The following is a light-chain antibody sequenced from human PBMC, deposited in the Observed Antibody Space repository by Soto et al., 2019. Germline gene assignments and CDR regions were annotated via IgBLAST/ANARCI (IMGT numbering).Light chain of an antibody. Sequence: QSVLTQPPSVSGSPGQSITISCTGTSSDVGGYNYVSWYQQHPGKAPKLMIYEVSNRPPGVSNRFSGSKSGNTASLTISGLQAEDEADYYCSSYTSSSTLVFGTGTKLTVL. CDR1: SSDVGGYNY. J-gene: IGLJ1*01. V-gene: IGLV2-14*01. CDR3: SSYTSSSTLV. CDR2: EVS.